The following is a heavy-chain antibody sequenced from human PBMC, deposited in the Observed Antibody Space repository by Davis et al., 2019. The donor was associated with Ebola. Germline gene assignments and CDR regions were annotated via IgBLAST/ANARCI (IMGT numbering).Heavy chain of an antibody. CDR2: ISVSGGST. CDR1: GFTFSSYA. Sequence: GGSLRLSCVASGFTFSSYAMSWVRQAPGKGLEWVSTISVSGGSTYYADSVKGRFTISRDNSRNTLQLQMDSLRVEDTAIYYCAKDSSNVWFDVWGQGTMVTVSS. D-gene: IGHD2-2*01. J-gene: IGHJ3*01. CDR3: AKDSSNVWFDV. V-gene: IGHV3-23*01.